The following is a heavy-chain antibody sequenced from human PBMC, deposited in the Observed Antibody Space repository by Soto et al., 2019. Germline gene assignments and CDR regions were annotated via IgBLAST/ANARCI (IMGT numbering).Heavy chain of an antibody. CDR2: TYYSGGT. CDR3: ARRSYGSGVDL. Sequence: QLQLQESGPGLVKPSETLSLTCTVSGGSISSSNHYWGWMRQTPGKGLEWIGNTYYSGGTFYNPSLKSRDTISVDTSKNQLSLKVTSVTAADTAVYYCARRSYGSGVDLWGQGTLVTVSS. D-gene: IGHD3-10*01. V-gene: IGHV4-39*01. J-gene: IGHJ5*02. CDR1: GGSISSSNHY.